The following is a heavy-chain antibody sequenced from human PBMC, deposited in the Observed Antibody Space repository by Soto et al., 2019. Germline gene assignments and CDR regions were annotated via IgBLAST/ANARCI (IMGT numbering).Heavy chain of an antibody. V-gene: IGHV3-7*01. CDR2: IKQDGTEI. CDR1: GFTFSSYW. D-gene: IGHD1-26*01. J-gene: IGHJ5*02. CDR3: ASYSGSYFPVGHDR. Sequence: GGSLRLSCVASGFTFSSYWMSWVRRAPGGGLEWVANIKQDGTEIHYVESVKGRFTIFRDNAKKSLYLQMNSLRAEDTAVYFCASYSGSYFPVGHDRWGQGTLVTVSS.